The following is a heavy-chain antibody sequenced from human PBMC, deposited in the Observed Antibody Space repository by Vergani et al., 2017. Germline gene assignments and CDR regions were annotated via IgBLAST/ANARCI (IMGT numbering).Heavy chain of an antibody. J-gene: IGHJ1*01. CDR3: ARRGDGYNFGTDPGEYFQH. Sequence: QVQLVQSGAEVKKPGSSVKVSCKASGGPFSSYAISWVRQAPGQGLEWMGRIIPIFGTANYAQKFQGRVTITADESTSTAYMELSSLRSEDTAVYYCARRGDGYNFGTDPGEYFQHWGQGTLVTVSS. CDR1: GGPFSSYA. D-gene: IGHD5-24*01. CDR2: IIPIFGTA. V-gene: IGHV1-69*13.